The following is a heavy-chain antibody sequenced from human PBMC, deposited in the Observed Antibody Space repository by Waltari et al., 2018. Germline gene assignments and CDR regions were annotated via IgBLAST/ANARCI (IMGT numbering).Heavy chain of an antibody. CDR1: GFSLGTCG. D-gene: IGHD3-10*01. CDR2: IFVGGGDS. V-gene: IGHV3-30*19. Sequence: QVQLVESGGGVVQPGMSLRLSCAASGFSLGTCGMHWVRQAPGKGLEWVAFIFVGGGDSFDADSVRGRFTSSRDNSKNTLYLDINSLRLDDTAIYYCAKDAFGNTYLDHWGQGTLVTVSS. J-gene: IGHJ4*02. CDR3: AKDAFGNTYLDH.